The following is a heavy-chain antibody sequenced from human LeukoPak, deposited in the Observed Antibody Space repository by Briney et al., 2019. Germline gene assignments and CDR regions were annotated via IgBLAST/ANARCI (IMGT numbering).Heavy chain of an antibody. Sequence: SETLSLTCTVSGGSISSYYWSWIRQPPGKGLEWIGYIYSSGSTYYNPSLKSRVTISVDMSKNQFSLKLRSVTAADTAIYYCARYTAMVAFHAHGFDIWGQGTVVTVSS. D-gene: IGHD5-18*01. J-gene: IGHJ3*02. CDR2: IYSSGST. CDR1: GGSISSYY. CDR3: ARYTAMVAFHAHGFDI. V-gene: IGHV4-59*01.